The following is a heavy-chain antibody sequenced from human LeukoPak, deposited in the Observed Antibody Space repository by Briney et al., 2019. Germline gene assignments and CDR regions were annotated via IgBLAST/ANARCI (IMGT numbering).Heavy chain of an antibody. CDR3: ATLTPYCSSTSCQGADY. D-gene: IGHD2-2*01. V-gene: IGHV3-23*01. Sequence: GGSLRLSCAASGFTFSDYYMSWIRQAPGKGLEWVSAISGSGGSTYYADSVKGRFTISRDNSKNTLYLQMNSLRAEDTAVYYCATLTPYCSSTSCQGADYWGQGTLVTVSS. CDR2: ISGSGGST. J-gene: IGHJ4*02. CDR1: GFTFSDYY.